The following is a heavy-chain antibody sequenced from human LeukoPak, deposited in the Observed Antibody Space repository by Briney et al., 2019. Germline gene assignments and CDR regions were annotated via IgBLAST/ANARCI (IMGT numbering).Heavy chain of an antibody. V-gene: IGHV3-74*01. CDR3: ARDRGLLFDY. CDR2: INGDVSIT. CDR1: GFTFSSNW. Sequence: GGSLRLSCAASGFTFSSNWMHWVRQAPGKGPVWVSRINGDVSITNYADSVKGRFAISRDNAKNTLYLQMNSLGAEDTAVYYCARDRGLLFDYWGQGTLVTASS. J-gene: IGHJ4*02.